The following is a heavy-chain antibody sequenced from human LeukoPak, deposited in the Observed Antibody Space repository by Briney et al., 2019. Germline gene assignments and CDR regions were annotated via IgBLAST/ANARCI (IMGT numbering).Heavy chain of an antibody. CDR2: ISSSGSTI. CDR3: ARLGTGMVPGRPDY. Sequence: GGSLRLSCAASGFTFSSYEMNWVRQAPGKGLEWVSYISSSGSTIYEADSVKGRFTISRDNAKNSLYLQMNSLRVEDTAVYYCARLGTGMVPGRPDYWGQGILVTVSS. J-gene: IGHJ4*02. CDR1: GFTFSSYE. D-gene: IGHD5-18*01. V-gene: IGHV3-48*03.